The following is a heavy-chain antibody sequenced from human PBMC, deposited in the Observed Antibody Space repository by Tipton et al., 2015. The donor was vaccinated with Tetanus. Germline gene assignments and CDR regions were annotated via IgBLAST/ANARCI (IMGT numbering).Heavy chain of an antibody. J-gene: IGHJ5*02. CDR3: ARHFGEMLYAPFRFDP. CDR2: IYPGDSDT. CDR1: GYSFTNYW. V-gene: IGHV5-51*01. Sequence: QLVQSGVEVKKPGESLKISCKGSGYSFTNYWIAWLRQMPGEGLEWMGIIYPGDSDTRYSPSFQGQVTMSVDRSTATAYLQWGSLKASDTAIYYCARHFGEMLYAPFRFDPWGQGTLVTVSS. D-gene: IGHD3-3*01.